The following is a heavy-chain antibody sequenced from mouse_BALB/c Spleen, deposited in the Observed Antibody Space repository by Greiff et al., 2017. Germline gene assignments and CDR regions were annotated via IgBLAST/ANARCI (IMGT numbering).Heavy chain of an antibody. V-gene: IGHV5-6*01. CDR3: ARHSGNYFDY. CDR1: GFTFSSYG. J-gene: IGHJ2*01. D-gene: IGHD1-3*01. Sequence: EVKVVESGGDLVKPGGSLKLSCAASGFTFSSYGMPWVRQTPDKRLEWVATISSGGSSTYYPDSVKGRFTISRDNAKNTLYLQMSSLKSEDTAMYYCARHSGNYFDYWGQGTTLTVSS. CDR2: ISSGGSST.